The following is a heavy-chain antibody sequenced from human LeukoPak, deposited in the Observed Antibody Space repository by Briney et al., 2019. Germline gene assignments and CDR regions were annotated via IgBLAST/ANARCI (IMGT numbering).Heavy chain of an antibody. J-gene: IGHJ5*02. D-gene: IGHD2-15*01. V-gene: IGHV1-18*01. CDR2: ISAYNGNT. Sequence: ASVNVSSTASRDALTTVGISWVGQAPGQGLEWMGWISAYNGNTKYAQKALGRFTMTTDTSTSTAYMELRSLRSDDTAVYYCARGGLVVAVAATPSTTPGLLHWLDPWGQGTLVSVSS. CDR3: ARGGLVVAVAATPSTTPGLLHWLDP. CDR1: RDALTTVG.